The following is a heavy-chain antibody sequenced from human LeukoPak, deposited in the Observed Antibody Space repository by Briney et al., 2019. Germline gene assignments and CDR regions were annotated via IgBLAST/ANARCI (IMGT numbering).Heavy chain of an antibody. Sequence: PGGSLRLSCAASGFTVSSNYMSWVRQAPGKGLEWVSVIYSSGSTYYADSVKGRFTISRDNSKNTLYLQMNSLRAEDTAVYYCARWGSGSYHFFDYWGQGTLVTVSS. CDR2: IYSSGST. J-gene: IGHJ4*02. D-gene: IGHD1-26*01. CDR1: GFTVSSNY. CDR3: ARWGSGSYHFFDY. V-gene: IGHV3-53*01.